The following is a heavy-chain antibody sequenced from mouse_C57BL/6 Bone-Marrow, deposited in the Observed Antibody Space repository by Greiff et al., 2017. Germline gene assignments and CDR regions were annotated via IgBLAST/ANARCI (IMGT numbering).Heavy chain of an antibody. CDR3: ASPYGKDAMDY. CDR2: ISSGSSTI. J-gene: IGHJ4*01. V-gene: IGHV5-17*01. Sequence: DVKLVESGGGLVKPGGSLKLSCAASGFTFSDYGMHWVRQAPEKGLEWVAYISSGSSTIYYADTVKGRFTISRDNAKNTLFLQMTSLRSEDTAMYYCASPYGKDAMDYWGQGTSVTVSS. CDR1: GFTFSDYG. D-gene: IGHD1-1*01.